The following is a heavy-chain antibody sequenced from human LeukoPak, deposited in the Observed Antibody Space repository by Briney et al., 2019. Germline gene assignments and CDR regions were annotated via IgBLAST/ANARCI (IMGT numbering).Heavy chain of an antibody. Sequence: SETLSLTCTVSGGSISSYYWSWIRQPPGKGLERIGYIYYSGSTNYNPSLKSRVTISVDTSKNQFSLKLSSVTAADTAVYYCAGMYGSGSYLYWFDPWGQGTLVTVSS. D-gene: IGHD3-10*01. CDR1: GGSISSYY. V-gene: IGHV4-59*01. J-gene: IGHJ5*02. CDR3: AGMYGSGSYLYWFDP. CDR2: IYYSGST.